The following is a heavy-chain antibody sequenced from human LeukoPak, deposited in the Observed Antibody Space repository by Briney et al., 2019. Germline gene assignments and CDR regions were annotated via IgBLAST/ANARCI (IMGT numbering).Heavy chain of an antibody. CDR1: GFTFISYW. D-gene: IGHD6-13*01. Sequence: SGGSLRLSCAASGFTFISYWMSWVRQAPGKGLEWVANIKQDGSEKYYVDSVKGRFTISRDNAKNSLYLQMNSLRAEDTAVYYCARVYIECTSWFPPKYFYYYYYMDVWGKGTTVTVSS. CDR3: ARVYIECTSWFPPKYFYYYYYMDV. V-gene: IGHV3-7*01. J-gene: IGHJ6*03. CDR2: IKQDGSEK.